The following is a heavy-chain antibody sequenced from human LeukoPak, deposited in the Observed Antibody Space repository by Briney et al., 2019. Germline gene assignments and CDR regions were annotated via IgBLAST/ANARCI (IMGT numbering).Heavy chain of an antibody. J-gene: IGHJ3*02. CDR3: ARGAIFGVVITRSAFDI. D-gene: IGHD3-3*01. V-gene: IGHV3-30*04. Sequence: GGSLRLSCAASGFTFSSYAVHWVRQAPGKGLEWVAVISYDGSNKYYADSVKGRFTISRDNSKNTLYLQMNSLRAEDTAVYYCARGAIFGVVITRSAFDIWGQGTMVTVSS. CDR1: GFTFSSYA. CDR2: ISYDGSNK.